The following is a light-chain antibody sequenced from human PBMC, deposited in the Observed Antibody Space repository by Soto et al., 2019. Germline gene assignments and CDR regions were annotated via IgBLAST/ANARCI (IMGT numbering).Light chain of an antibody. CDR1: QIFFYISANEDY. CDR2: WAS. Sequence: ILLTQSTDSLAVSLGEMSSIICTCSQIFFYISANEDYIAWYQQEPGQPPKLLIYWASTRQSGVPERFSGSGSGTDFTLTFTILQAGDVAVYDCQQYHSTPIPFGQGTRLEIK. CDR3: QQYHSTPIP. V-gene: IGKV4-1*01. J-gene: IGKJ5*01.